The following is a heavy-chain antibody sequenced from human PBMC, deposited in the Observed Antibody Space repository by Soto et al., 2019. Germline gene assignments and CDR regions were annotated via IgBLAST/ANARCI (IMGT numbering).Heavy chain of an antibody. Sequence: VHLMESGGGLVKPGGSLRLSCAVSGFTFSDYYITWIRRAPGKGLEWVSYINTLSSAIYYADSVKGRFTISRDNAKNSVYLQMNSLRAEDTAVYYCARRLQWQLRPLDSWGRGTLVTVSS. D-gene: IGHD6-19*01. CDR1: GFTFSDYY. J-gene: IGHJ4*02. V-gene: IGHV3-11*01. CDR2: INTLSSAI. CDR3: ARRLQWQLRPLDS.